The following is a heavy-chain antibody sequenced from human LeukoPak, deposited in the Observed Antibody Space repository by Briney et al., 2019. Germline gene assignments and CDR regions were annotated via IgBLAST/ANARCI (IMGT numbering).Heavy chain of an antibody. J-gene: IGHJ5*02. CDR2: IRSKAYGGTT. Sequence: GGSLRLSCTASGFTFGDYAMSWFRQAPGRGLEWVGFIRSKAYGGTTEYAASVKGRFTISRDDSKSIAYLQMNSLKTEDTAVYYCTLGCSSTSCNNWFDPWGQGTLVTVSS. V-gene: IGHV3-49*03. D-gene: IGHD2-2*01. CDR3: TLGCSSTSCNNWFDP. CDR1: GFTFGDYA.